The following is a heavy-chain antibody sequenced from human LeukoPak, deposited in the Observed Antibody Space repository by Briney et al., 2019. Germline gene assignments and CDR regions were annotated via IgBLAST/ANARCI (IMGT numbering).Heavy chain of an antibody. J-gene: IGHJ4*02. CDR3: ARDRYCSGGRCSHGFDY. D-gene: IGHD2-15*01. Sequence: PSETLSLTCTVSGGSISSSSYYWGWIRQPPGKGLEWIGSIYYSGSTYYNPSLKSRVTISVDTSKNQFSLRLSSVTAADTAVYFCARDRYCSGGRCSHGFDYWGQGNMVIVSS. CDR2: IYYSGST. V-gene: IGHV4-39*07. CDR1: GGSISSSSYY.